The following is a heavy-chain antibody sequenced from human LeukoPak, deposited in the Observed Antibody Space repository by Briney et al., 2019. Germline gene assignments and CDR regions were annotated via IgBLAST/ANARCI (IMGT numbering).Heavy chain of an antibody. Sequence: SETLSLTCGVSGGSLSFSDWLNWVRQTPGKGLEWIGEIYYGGSTNYNPSLKSRLTMSVDTSKSQFYLNLSSLTAADSAVYFCARRAYYAVDVWGQGISVIVSS. V-gene: IGHV4-4*02. J-gene: IGHJ6*02. CDR3: ARRAYYAVDV. CDR1: GGSLSFSDW. CDR2: IYYGGST.